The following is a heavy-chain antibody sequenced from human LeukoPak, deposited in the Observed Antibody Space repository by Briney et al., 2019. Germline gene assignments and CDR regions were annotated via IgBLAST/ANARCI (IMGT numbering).Heavy chain of an antibody. V-gene: IGHV1-69*04. CDR2: IIPIFDIA. CDR3: ARSPGRLVVVPAAPENWFDP. Sequence: ASVKVSCKASGGTFSSYAISWVRQAPGQGLEWMGRIIPIFDIANYAQKFQGRVTITADKSTSTAYMELSSLRSEDTAVYYCARSPGRLVVVPAAPENWFDPWGQGTLVTVSS. CDR1: GGTFSSYA. J-gene: IGHJ5*02. D-gene: IGHD2-2*01.